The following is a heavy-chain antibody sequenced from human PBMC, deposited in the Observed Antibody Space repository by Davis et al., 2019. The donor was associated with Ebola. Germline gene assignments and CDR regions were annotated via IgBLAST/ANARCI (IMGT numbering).Heavy chain of an antibody. Sequence: GESLKISCAASGFTFSNYGMYWFRQPPEKGLEWVSYIGGSDEGISYADSVKGRFTISRDNAKDSMYLQMNSLRAEDTAVYYCTRQEGTTFAVVSLYWGQGTLVTVSS. J-gene: IGHJ4*02. CDR3: TRQEGTTFAVVSLY. CDR2: IGGSDEGI. CDR1: GFTFSNYG. D-gene: IGHD3-3*01. V-gene: IGHV3-48*01.